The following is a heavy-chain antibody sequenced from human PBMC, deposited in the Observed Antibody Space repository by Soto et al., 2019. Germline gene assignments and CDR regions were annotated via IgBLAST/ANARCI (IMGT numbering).Heavy chain of an antibody. J-gene: IGHJ4*02. CDR3: ANRHSSGWYVFDY. D-gene: IGHD6-19*01. CDR2: ISYDGTTK. CDR1: GFTFSSYG. V-gene: IGHV3-30*18. Sequence: PGGSLRLSCTVSGFTFSSYGMHWVRQAPGKGLEWVAVISYDGTTKYYADSVQGRFTISRDNSKNTLYLQMNSLRAEDTAVYYCANRHSSGWYVFDYWGQGTLVTVSS.